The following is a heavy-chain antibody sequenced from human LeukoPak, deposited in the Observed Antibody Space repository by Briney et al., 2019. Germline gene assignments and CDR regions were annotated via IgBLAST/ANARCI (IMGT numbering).Heavy chain of an antibody. CDR3: ARDRAVVVVAATPANSLSAMAPFDY. CDR1: GFTFSSYW. CDR2: IKQDGSEK. V-gene: IGHV3-7*05. J-gene: IGHJ4*02. D-gene: IGHD2-15*01. Sequence: GGSLRLSCAASGFTFSSYWMSWVRQAPGKGLEWVANIKQDGSEKYYVDSVKGRFTISRDNAKNSLYLQMNSLRAEDTAVYYCARDRAVVVVAATPANSLSAMAPFDYWGQGTLVTVSS.